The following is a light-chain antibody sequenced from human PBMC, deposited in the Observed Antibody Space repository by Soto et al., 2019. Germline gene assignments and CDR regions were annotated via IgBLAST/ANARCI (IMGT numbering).Light chain of an antibody. J-gene: IGLJ1*01. CDR1: SSDIGAYDY. CDR2: EVN. V-gene: IGLV2-14*01. CDR3: FPFTTNSTHV. Sequence: QSALTQPASLSGSPGQSITISCTGTSSDIGAYDYVSWFQQHPGKAPKLMISEVNNRPSGVSNRFSGSKSGNTAYLTISGLQVEDEAEYFCFPFTTNSTHVFGTGTKVTVL.